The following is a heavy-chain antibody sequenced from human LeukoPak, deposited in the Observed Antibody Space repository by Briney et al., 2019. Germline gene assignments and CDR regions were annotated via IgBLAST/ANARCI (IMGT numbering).Heavy chain of an antibody. V-gene: IGHV3-30*02. D-gene: IGHD3-22*01. CDR1: GFTFSSYG. CDR3: AKDQYYYDSSGYYYAGYFDY. J-gene: IGHJ4*02. Sequence: GGSLRLSCAASGFTFSSYGFHWVRQAPGKGLEWVAFIRNDGSNKYYADSVKGRFTISRDNSKNTLYLQMNSLRPEGTAVYYCAKDQYYYDSSGYYYAGYFDYWGQGTLVTVSS. CDR2: IRNDGSNK.